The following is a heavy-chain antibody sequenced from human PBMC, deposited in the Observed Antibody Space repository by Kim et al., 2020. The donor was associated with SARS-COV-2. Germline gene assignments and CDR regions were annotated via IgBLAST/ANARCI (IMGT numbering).Heavy chain of an antibody. D-gene: IGHD2-2*01. CDR3: AKFGERVGGWDIVVVPAANTTNYYYYYGMDV. CDR1: GFTFSSYG. Sequence: GGSLRLSCAASGFTFSSYGMHWVRQAPGKGLEWVAVISYDGSNKYYADSVKGRFTISRDNSKNTLYLQMNSLRAEDTAVYYCAKFGERVGGWDIVVVPAANTTNYYYYYGMDVWGQGTTVTVSS. J-gene: IGHJ6*02. CDR2: ISYDGSNK. V-gene: IGHV3-30*18.